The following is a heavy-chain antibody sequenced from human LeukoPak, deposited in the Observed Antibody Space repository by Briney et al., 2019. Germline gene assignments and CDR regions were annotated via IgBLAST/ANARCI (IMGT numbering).Heavy chain of an antibody. Sequence: GGSLRLSCVGSGVIVRSNYMTWVRQAPGKGLEWVSYISSSSSTIYYADSVKGRFTISRDNAKNSLYLQMNSLRAEDTAVYYCASGRYCSGATCLPNWFDPWGQGTLVTVSS. V-gene: IGHV3-48*01. CDR3: ASGRYCSGATCLPNWFDP. CDR1: GVIVRSNY. CDR2: ISSSSSTI. J-gene: IGHJ5*02. D-gene: IGHD2-15*01.